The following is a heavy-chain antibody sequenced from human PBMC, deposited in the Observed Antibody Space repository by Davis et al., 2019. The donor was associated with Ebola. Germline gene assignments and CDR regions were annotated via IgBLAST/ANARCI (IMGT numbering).Heavy chain of an antibody. CDR1: GGSVSNYY. V-gene: IGHV4-59*02. D-gene: IGHD6-13*01. Sequence: SETLSLTCTVSGGSVSNYYWSWIRQPPGKGLEWIGYIYYRGSTNYNPSLKSRVTISVDTSKNQFSLKLSSVTAADTAVYYCARLKQQLDPGWFDPWGQGTLVTVSS. J-gene: IGHJ5*02. CDR2: IYYRGST. CDR3: ARLKQQLDPGWFDP.